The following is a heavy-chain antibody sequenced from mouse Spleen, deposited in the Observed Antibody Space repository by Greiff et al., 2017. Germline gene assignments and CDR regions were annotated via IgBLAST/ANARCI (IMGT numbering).Heavy chain of an antibody. CDR2: IDPSDSYT. J-gene: IGHJ3*01. D-gene: IGHD2-5*01. CDR3: ARDYSNPFAY. V-gene: IGHV1-59*01. CDR1: GYTFTSYW. Sequence: VQLQQPGAELVRPGTSVKLSCKASGYTFTSYWMHWVKQRPGQGLEWIGVIDPSDSYTNYNQKFKGKATLTVDTSSSTAYMQLSSLTSEDSAVYYCARDYSNPFAYWGQGTLVTVSA.